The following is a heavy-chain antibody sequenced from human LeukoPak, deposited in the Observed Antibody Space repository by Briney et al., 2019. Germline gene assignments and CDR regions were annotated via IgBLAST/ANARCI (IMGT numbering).Heavy chain of an antibody. J-gene: IGHJ4*02. CDR1: GFTFSSYA. Sequence: GGSLRLSCAASGFTFSSYAMSWVRQAPGKGLEWVSAISGSGGSTYYADSVKGRFTISRDNSKNTLYLQMNSLRAEDTAVYYCAKKGYYDGSGYYMLLDHWGQGTLVTVSS. V-gene: IGHV3-23*01. CDR3: AKKGYYDGSGYYMLLDH. D-gene: IGHD3-22*01. CDR2: ISGSGGST.